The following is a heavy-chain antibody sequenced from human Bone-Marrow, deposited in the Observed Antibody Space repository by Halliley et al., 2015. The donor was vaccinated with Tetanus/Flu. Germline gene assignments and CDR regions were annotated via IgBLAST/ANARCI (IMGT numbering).Heavy chain of an antibody. CDR1: GGSISSSAYY. J-gene: IGHJ5*02. CDR2: IYDSGST. V-gene: IGHV4-31*03. D-gene: IGHD6-13*01. CDR3: ARDVRRVWYFGP. Sequence: TLSLTCTVPGGSISSSAYYWTWIRQHPGKGLEWIGHIYDSGSTHYNPSLKSRVRISLDMSKFQFSLELNSVTAADTAVYYCARDVRRVWYFGPWGQGTLVPVSS.